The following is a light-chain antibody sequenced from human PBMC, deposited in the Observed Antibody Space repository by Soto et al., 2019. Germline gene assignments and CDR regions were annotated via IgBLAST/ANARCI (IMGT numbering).Light chain of an antibody. CDR2: EFS. J-gene: IGLJ1*01. V-gene: IGLV2-14*01. CDR1: SSDVGGYNY. Sequence: QSALTQPAAVSGSPGQSITISCTGTSSDVGGYNYVSWYQQHPGKAPKLMIYEFSNRPSGVSNRFSGSKSGNTASLTISGLQAEDDADYYCSSYTSSSTLHVFGTGTKLTVL. CDR3: SSYTSSSTLHV.